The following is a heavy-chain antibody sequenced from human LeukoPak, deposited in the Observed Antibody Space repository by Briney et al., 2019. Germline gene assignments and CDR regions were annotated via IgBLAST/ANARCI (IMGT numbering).Heavy chain of an antibody. CDR1: GFTFSSYA. Sequence: QPGRSLRLSCAASGFTFSSYAMHWVRQAPGKGLEWVAVISYDGSNKYYADSVKGRFTISRDNSKNTLYLQMNSLRAEDTAVYYCARDIRGYSYGYTAFDIWGQGTMVTVSS. J-gene: IGHJ3*02. V-gene: IGHV3-30-3*01. D-gene: IGHD5-18*01. CDR3: ARDIRGYSYGYTAFDI. CDR2: ISYDGSNK.